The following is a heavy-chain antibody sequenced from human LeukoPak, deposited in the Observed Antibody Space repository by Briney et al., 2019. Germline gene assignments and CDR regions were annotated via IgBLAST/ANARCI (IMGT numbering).Heavy chain of an antibody. J-gene: IGHJ4*02. CDR3: ARINAPVATFDY. CDR2: ITHSGNT. Sequence: SETLSLTCAVSGFSISSTYYGAWIRQTPGKGLGWIATITHSGNTYYISSLESRLTISLDTSKRHFSLRLTSVTAVDTAVYYCARINAPVATFDYWGLGTLVAVSS. V-gene: IGHV4-38-2*01. D-gene: IGHD2-21*01. CDR1: GFSISSTYY.